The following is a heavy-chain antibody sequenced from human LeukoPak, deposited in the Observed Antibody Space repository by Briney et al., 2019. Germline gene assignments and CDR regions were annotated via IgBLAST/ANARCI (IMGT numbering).Heavy chain of an antibody. J-gene: IGHJ4*02. V-gene: IGHV1-69*13. CDR1: GGTFSSYA. CDR3: ARHLITTSPYYFDY. D-gene: IGHD3-22*01. Sequence: SVKVPCKASGGTFSSYAISWVRQAPGQGLEWMGGIIPIFGTANYAQKFQGRVTITADESTSTAYMELSSLRSEDTAVYYCARHLITTSPYYFDYWGQGTLVTVSS. CDR2: IIPIFGTA.